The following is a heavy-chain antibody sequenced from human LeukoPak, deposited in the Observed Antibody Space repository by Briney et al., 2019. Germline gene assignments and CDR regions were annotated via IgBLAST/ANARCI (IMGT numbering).Heavy chain of an antibody. V-gene: IGHV4-4*02. CDR1: GGSISSSNW. CDR3: ARFIVVVPAARGHYMDV. Sequence: SETLSLTCAVSGGSISSSNWWSWVRQPPGKGLEWIGEIYHSGSTNYNPSLKSRVTISVDTSKNQFSLKLSSVTAADTAVYYCARFIVVVPAARGHYMDVWGKGTTVTISS. D-gene: IGHD2-2*01. CDR2: IYHSGST. J-gene: IGHJ6*03.